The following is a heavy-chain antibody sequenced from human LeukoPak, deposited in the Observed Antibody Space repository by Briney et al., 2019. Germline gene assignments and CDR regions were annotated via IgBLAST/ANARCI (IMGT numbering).Heavy chain of an antibody. D-gene: IGHD3-9*01. CDR2: INHSGST. CDR3: ARGGFAARNYDILTGYSFYFDY. CDR1: GGSFSGYY. J-gene: IGHJ4*02. Sequence: SETLSLTCAVNGGSFSGYYWSWIRQPPGKGLEWIGEINHSGSTNYNPSLKSRVTISVDTSKNQFSLKLSSVTAADTAVYYCARGGFAARNYDILTGYSFYFDYWGQGTLVTVSS. V-gene: IGHV4-34*01.